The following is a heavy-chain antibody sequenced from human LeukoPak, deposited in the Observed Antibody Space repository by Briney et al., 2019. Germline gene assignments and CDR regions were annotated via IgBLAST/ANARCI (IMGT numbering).Heavy chain of an antibody. CDR2: IYPDDSDT. CDR1: GYSFTNYW. D-gene: IGHD6-13*01. Sequence: GESLKIPCKSSGYSFTNYWIGWVRQMPGKGLEWMGIIYPDDSDTRYSPSFQGQITISADKSISTAYLQWSSLKASDTAMYYCARPRGRQQLVPFDYWGQGTLVTVSS. CDR3: ARPRGRQQLVPFDY. J-gene: IGHJ4*02. V-gene: IGHV5-51*01.